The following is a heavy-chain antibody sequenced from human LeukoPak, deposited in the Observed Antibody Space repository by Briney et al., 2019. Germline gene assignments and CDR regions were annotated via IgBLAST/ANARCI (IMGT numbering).Heavy chain of an antibody. J-gene: IGHJ4*02. CDR1: GFTFSSYA. Sequence: PGRSLRLSCAASGFTFSSYAMHWVRQAPGKGLEWVAVISYDGGNKYYADSVKGRFTISRDNSKNTLYLQMNSLRAEDTAVYYCASYKASRDGFKYHNEYYFDYWGQGTMVTVSS. D-gene: IGHD5-24*01. CDR3: ASYKASRDGFKYHNEYYFDY. CDR2: ISYDGGNK. V-gene: IGHV3-30-3*01.